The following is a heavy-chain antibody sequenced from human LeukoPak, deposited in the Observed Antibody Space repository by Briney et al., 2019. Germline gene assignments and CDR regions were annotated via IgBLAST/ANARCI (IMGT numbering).Heavy chain of an antibody. V-gene: IGHV3-23*01. CDR3: AKGFLRGYPYYMDV. J-gene: IGHJ6*03. CDR2: ISGSGGST. Sequence: GGSLRLSCAASGFTFSSYAMSRVRHAPGKGLEWVSAISGSGGSTYYADYVKGRFTISRDNSKNTLYLQMNSLRAEDTAVYYCAKGFLRGYPYYMDVWGKGTTVTVSS. D-gene: IGHD3-22*01. CDR1: GFTFSSYA.